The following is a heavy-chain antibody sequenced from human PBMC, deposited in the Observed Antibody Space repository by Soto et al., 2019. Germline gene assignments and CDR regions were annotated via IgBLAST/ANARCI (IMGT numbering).Heavy chain of an antibody. D-gene: IGHD5-12*01. CDR2: IWYGGSNK. CDR1: GFTFSSYG. J-gene: IGHJ6*02. Sequence: QVQLVESGGGVVQPGRSLRLSCAASGFTFSSYGMHWVRQAPGKGLEWVAVIWYGGSNKYYADSVKGRFTISRDNSKKTAYTQMNSLRAEDKAVYYFGRDLCKVATPRHYYYFYGMDVWGQGTTVTVSS. V-gene: IGHV3-33*01. CDR3: GRDLCKVATPRHYYYFYGMDV.